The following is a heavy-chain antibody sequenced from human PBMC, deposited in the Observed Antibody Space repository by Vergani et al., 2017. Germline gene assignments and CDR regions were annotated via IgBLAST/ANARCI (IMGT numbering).Heavy chain of an antibody. CDR3: ASFRNYYGSGSYPFDY. D-gene: IGHD3-10*01. J-gene: IGHJ4*02. CDR1: GFTFSDYY. V-gene: IGHV3-11*05. Sequence: VQLVESGGGVVRPGGSLRLSCAASGFTFSDYYMSWIRQAPGKGLEWVSYISSSSSYTNYADSVKGRFTISRDNAKNSLYLQMNSLRAEDTAVYYCASFRNYYGSGSYPFDYWGQGTLVTVSS. CDR2: ISSSSSYT.